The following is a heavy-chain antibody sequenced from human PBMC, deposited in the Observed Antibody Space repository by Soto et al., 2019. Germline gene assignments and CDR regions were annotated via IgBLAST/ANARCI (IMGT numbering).Heavy chain of an antibody. J-gene: IGHJ4*02. CDR1: GFTFSSYS. CDR3: ARVGYCSSTSCSYYFDY. V-gene: IGHV3-21*01. CDR2: ISSSSSYI. D-gene: IGHD2-2*01. Sequence: PGGSLRLSCAASGFTFSSYSMNWVRQAPGKGLEWVSSISSSSSYIYYADSVKGRFTISRDNAKNSLYLQMNSLRAEDTALYYCARVGYCSSTSCSYYFDYWGQGTLVTVSS.